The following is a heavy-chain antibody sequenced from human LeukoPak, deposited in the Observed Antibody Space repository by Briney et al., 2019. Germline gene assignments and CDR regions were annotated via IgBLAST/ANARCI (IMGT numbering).Heavy chain of an antibody. J-gene: IGHJ3*02. D-gene: IGHD3-16*02. Sequence: ASVKVSCKASGGTFSSYAISWVRQAPGQGLEWMGRIIPILGIANYAQKFQGRVTITADKSTSTAYMELSSLRSEDTAVYYCARTSYVWGSYRPDDAFDIWGQGTVVTVSS. CDR3: ARTSYVWGSYRPDDAFDI. V-gene: IGHV1-69*04. CDR1: GGTFSSYA. CDR2: IIPILGIA.